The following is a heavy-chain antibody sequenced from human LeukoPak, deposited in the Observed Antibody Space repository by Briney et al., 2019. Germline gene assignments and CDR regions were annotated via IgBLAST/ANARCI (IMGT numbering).Heavy chain of an antibody. J-gene: IGHJ4*02. CDR1: GGSISSYY. D-gene: IGHD3-22*01. Sequence: PSETLSLTCTISGGSISSYYWSWIRQPAGKGLEWIGRIYTSGSTNYNPSLKSRVTMSVDTSKNQFSLKLSSVTAADTAVYYCARGWRGTLRGYPPYWGQGTLVTVSS. V-gene: IGHV4-4*07. CDR3: ARGWRGTLRGYPPY. CDR2: IYTSGST.